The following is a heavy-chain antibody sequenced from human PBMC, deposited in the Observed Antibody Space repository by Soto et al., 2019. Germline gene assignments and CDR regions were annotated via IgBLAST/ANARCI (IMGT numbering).Heavy chain of an antibody. CDR1: GFTFSSYS. Sequence: EVQLVESGGGLVKPGGSLRLSCAASGFTFSSYSMNWVRQAPGKGLEWVSSISSSSSYIYYADSVKSQFTISRDNAKNSLYLQMNSLRAEDTAVYYCARDRRPTIFGVVIAPDYWGQGTLVTVSS. V-gene: IGHV3-21*01. CDR3: ARDRRPTIFGVVIAPDY. CDR2: ISSSSSYI. J-gene: IGHJ4*02. D-gene: IGHD3-3*01.